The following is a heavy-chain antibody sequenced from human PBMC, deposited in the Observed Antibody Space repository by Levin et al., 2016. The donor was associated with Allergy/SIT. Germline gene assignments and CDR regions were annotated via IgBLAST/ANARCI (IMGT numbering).Heavy chain of an antibody. CDR2: ISYDGNSE. CDR1: GVTFTHYA. V-gene: IGHV3-30*09. CDR3: YIAGF. J-gene: IGHJ4*02. Sequence: GESLKISCAASGVTFTHYAFHWVRQAPGKGLEWVAGISYDGNSEYYPDSVKGRLAISRDTSRNTLHLQVNSLRPEDTAVYFCYIAGFWGQGTLVTVSS. D-gene: IGHD2-15*01.